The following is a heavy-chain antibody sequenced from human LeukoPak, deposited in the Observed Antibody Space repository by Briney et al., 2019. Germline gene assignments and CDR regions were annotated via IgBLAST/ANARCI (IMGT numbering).Heavy chain of an antibody. V-gene: IGHV2-70*11. CDR1: GFSLSTRGMC. CDR3: TRSPNGSYRSPYAFNI. D-gene: IGHD1-26*01. CDR2: IDWDDDK. Sequence: SGTTLVNPTQTLTLTCTFSGFSLSTRGMCVSWIRQPPGKALEWLARIDWDDDKYYSTSLKTRLTISKDTSKNQVVLTMTNMDPVDTATYYCTRSPNGSYRSPYAFNIWGQGTMVTVSS. J-gene: IGHJ3*02.